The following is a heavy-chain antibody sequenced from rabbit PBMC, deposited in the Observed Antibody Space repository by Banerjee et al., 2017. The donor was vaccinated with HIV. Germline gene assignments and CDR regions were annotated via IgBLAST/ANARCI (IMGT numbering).Heavy chain of an antibody. V-gene: IGHV1S45*01. D-gene: IGHD6-1*01. CDR3: ARRGDSSDGYAFNL. J-gene: IGHJ4*01. CDR1: GFSFSSSYW. CDR2: IWSGSSGNT. Sequence: QEQLVESGGGLVQPEGSLTLTCTASGFSFSSSYWICWVRQAPGKGLEWIACIWSGSSGNTYYASWAKGRFTISKTSSTTVTLQMTSLTAADTATYFCARRGDSSDGYAFNLWGPGTLVTVS.